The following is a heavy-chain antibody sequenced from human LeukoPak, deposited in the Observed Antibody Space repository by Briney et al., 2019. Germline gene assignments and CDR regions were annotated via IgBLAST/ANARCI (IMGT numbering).Heavy chain of an antibody. V-gene: IGHV3-48*03. CDR1: GFTFSEYE. D-gene: IGHD3-22*01. CDR2: INSRGSST. J-gene: IGHJ4*02. Sequence: GGSLRLSCAASGFTFSEYEMNWVRQAPGKGLKWVSYINSRGSSTYYTDSVKGRFTISRDNAKNSLYLQMNSLRAEDTAVYYCAREDYYDSSGYPDWGQGALVTVSS. CDR3: AREDYYDSSGYPD.